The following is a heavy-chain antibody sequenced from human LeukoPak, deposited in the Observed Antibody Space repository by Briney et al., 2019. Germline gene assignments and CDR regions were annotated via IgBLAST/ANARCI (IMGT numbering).Heavy chain of an antibody. J-gene: IGHJ6*02. Sequence: PSETLSLTCAVYGGSFSGYYWSWIRQPPGKGLEWIGEINHSGSTNYNPSLKSRVTISVDTSKNQFSLKLSSVTAAGTAVYYCASLWFGETYYYGMDVWGQGTTVTVSS. CDR1: GGSFSGYY. CDR3: ASLWFGETYYYGMDV. V-gene: IGHV4-34*01. D-gene: IGHD3-10*01. CDR2: INHSGST.